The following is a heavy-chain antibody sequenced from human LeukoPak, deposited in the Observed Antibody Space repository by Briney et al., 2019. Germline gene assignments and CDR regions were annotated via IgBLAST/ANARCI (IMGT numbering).Heavy chain of an antibody. J-gene: IGHJ3*02. V-gene: IGHV3-13*04. CDR2: IGTAGDT. Sequence: GGSLRLSCAASGFTFSSYDMHWVRQATGKGLEWVSAIGTAGDTYYPGSVKGRFTISRENAENSLYLQMNSLRAGDTAVYYCARERCSGGSCSDAFDIWGQGTMVTVSS. CDR1: GFTFSSYD. D-gene: IGHD2-15*01. CDR3: ARERCSGGSCSDAFDI.